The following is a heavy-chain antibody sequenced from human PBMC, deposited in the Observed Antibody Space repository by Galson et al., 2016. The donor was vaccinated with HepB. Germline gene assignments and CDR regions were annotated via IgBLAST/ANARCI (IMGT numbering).Heavy chain of an antibody. CDR2: IYWDEDK. V-gene: IGHV2-5*02. D-gene: IGHD2-21*01. J-gene: IGHJ5*02. CDR3: AHSVAQQCGDGCYSISGWFDP. CDR1: GFSLSTSGGG. Sequence: PALVKPTQTLTLTCTFSGFSLSTSGGGVGWIRQPPGKALEWLALIYWDEDKRYSPSLKSRLTITKDTSKNQVVLTMTNMDPVDTATYFCAHSVAQQCGDGCYSISGWFDPWGQGTLVTVSS.